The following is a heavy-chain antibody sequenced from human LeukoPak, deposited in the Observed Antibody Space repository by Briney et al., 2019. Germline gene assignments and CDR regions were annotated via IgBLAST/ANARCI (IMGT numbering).Heavy chain of an antibody. Sequence: PGGSLRLSCAASGFTFDDYAMHWVRQAPGKGLEWVSGISWSSDNIDYADSVKGRFTISRDNAKNPLYLQMNSLRVEDMALYYCAKDSGSTSGYESWFDPWGQGTLVTVSS. D-gene: IGHD5-12*01. CDR1: GFTFDDYA. CDR3: AKDSGSTSGYESWFDP. CDR2: ISWSSDNI. J-gene: IGHJ5*02. V-gene: IGHV3-9*03.